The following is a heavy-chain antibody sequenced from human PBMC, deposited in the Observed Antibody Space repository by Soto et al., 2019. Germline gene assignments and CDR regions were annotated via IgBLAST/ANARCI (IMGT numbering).Heavy chain of an antibody. V-gene: IGHV4-4*07. Sequence: KTSETLSLTCTVSGGSISSYYWSWIRQPAGKGLEWIGRIYTSGSTNYNPSLKSRVTMSVDTSKNQFSLKLSSVTAADTAVYYCARDFAPIFDWREAYNWFDPWGQGTLVTVSS. CDR1: GGSISSYY. CDR2: IYTSGST. D-gene: IGHD3-3*01. J-gene: IGHJ5*02. CDR3: ARDFAPIFDWREAYNWFDP.